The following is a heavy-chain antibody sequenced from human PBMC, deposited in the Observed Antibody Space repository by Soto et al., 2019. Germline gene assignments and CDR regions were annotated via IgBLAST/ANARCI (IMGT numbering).Heavy chain of an antibody. D-gene: IGHD3-22*01. CDR2: IYYSGST. Sequence: QVHLQESGPGLVKPSQTLSLTCTVSGGSISSSDFHWSWIRQPPGKGLEWIGYIYYSGSTSYNPSLKSRVTISLDASKNQFSLKLSSVTAADTAVYYCARVSDSSAYYSDYWGQGTLVTVSS. V-gene: IGHV4-30-4*01. CDR1: GGSISSSDFH. J-gene: IGHJ4*02. CDR3: ARVSDSSAYYSDY.